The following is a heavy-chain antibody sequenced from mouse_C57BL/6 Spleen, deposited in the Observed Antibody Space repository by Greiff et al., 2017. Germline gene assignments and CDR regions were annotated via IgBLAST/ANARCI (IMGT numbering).Heavy chain of an antibody. J-gene: IGHJ3*01. CDR3: ARGADYDGPGFAY. Sequence: QVQLQQPGAELVKPGASVKMSCKASGYTFTSYWITWVKQRPGQGLEWIGDIYPGSGSTNYNEKFKSKATLTVDTSSSTAYMQLSSLTSEDSAVYYCARGADYDGPGFAYWGQGTLVTVSA. CDR1: GYTFTSYW. CDR2: IYPGSGST. V-gene: IGHV1-55*01. D-gene: IGHD2-4*01.